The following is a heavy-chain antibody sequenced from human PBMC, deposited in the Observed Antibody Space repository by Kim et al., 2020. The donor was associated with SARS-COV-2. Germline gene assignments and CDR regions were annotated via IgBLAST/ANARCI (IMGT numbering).Heavy chain of an antibody. J-gene: IGHJ4*02. V-gene: IGHV3-48*04. CDR3: AREFREAYGSGESSDY. D-gene: IGHD3-10*01. Sequence: GGSLRLSCAASGFTFSSYSMNWVRQAPGKGLEWISYISSSSSMIYYADSVNGRFTISRDNAKNSLYLQMNSLRVEDTAVYYCAREFREAYGSGESSDYWGQGTLVTVSS. CDR2: ISSSSSMI. CDR1: GFTFSSYS.